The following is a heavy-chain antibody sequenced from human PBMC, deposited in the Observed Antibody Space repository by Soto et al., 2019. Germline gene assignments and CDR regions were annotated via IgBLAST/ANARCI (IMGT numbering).Heavy chain of an antibody. D-gene: IGHD3-16*01. CDR2: IYSGGST. J-gene: IGHJ6*02. CDR3: ARDWAAGDYYGMDV. CDR1: GFTVSSNY. V-gene: IGHV3-53*01. Sequence: GSLRLSCAASGFTVSSNYMSWVRQAPGKGLEWVSVIYSGGSTYYADSVKGRFTISRDNSKNTLYLQMNSLRAEDTAVYYCARDWAAGDYYGMDVWGQGTTVTVSS.